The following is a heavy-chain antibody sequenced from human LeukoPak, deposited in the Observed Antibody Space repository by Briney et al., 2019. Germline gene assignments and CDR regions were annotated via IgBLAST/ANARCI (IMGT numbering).Heavy chain of an antibody. J-gene: IGHJ4*02. CDR1: DDSINNNY. V-gene: IGHV4-59*08. Sequence: SETLSLTCTVSDDSINNNYWSWIRQPPGKELECIGYIHYSGSTNYNPSLKSRVTISIDTSKNQFSLKLSSVTAADTAVYYCARRGLNRQNFDYWGQGTLVTVSS. CDR2: IHYSGST. CDR3: ARRGLNRQNFDY. D-gene: IGHD3-16*01.